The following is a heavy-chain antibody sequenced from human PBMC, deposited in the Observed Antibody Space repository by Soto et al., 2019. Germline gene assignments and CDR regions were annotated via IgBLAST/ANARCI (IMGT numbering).Heavy chain of an antibody. J-gene: IGHJ4*02. Sequence: QITLKESGPPLVKPTQTLTLTCTFSGFSLSTSGVGVGWIRQPPGKALEWLALIYWDDDKRYSPSLKSRLTITKDTSKNQVVLTMTNMDPVDTATYYCAHSLTAMVLMSFDYWGQGTLVTVSS. CDR2: IYWDDDK. V-gene: IGHV2-5*02. CDR1: GFSLSTSGVG. CDR3: AHSLTAMVLMSFDY. D-gene: IGHD2-8*01.